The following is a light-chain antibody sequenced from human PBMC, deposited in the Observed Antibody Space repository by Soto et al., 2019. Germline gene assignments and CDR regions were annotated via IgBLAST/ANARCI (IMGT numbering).Light chain of an antibody. J-gene: IGLJ2*01. V-gene: IGLV2-14*01. CDR3: NSYRSTSDFVA. CDR2: EVS. CDR1: SSDIGGYNF. Sequence: QSALTQPASVSGSPGQSIAISCTGTSSDIGGYNFVSWYQQHPGKAPKLMIYEVSNRPSGVSDRFSGSKSGNTASLTISGLQAEDEADYYCNSYRSTSDFVAFGGGTKLTVL.